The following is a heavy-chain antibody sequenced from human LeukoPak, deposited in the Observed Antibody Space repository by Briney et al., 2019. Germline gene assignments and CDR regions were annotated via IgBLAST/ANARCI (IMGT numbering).Heavy chain of an antibody. Sequence: SETLSLTCTVSGGSMSSYYWSWIRQPPGKGLEWIGYIYYSGSTNYNPSLKSRVTISVDTSKNQFTLKLSSVTAADTAVYYCARDNGSSGWYWGFKNWFDPWGQGTLVTVSS. V-gene: IGHV4-59*12. CDR3: ARDNGSSGWYWGFKNWFDP. CDR1: GGSMSSYY. D-gene: IGHD6-19*01. CDR2: IYYSGST. J-gene: IGHJ5*02.